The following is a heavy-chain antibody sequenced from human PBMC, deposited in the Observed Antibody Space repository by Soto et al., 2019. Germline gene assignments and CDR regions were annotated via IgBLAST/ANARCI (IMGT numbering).Heavy chain of an antibody. V-gene: IGHV1-69*02. CDR2: IIPILGIA. D-gene: IGHD2-21*02. CDR3: ATTYCGGDCYWYY. J-gene: IGHJ4*02. CDR1: GGTFSSYT. Sequence: ASVKVSCKASGGTFSSYTISWVRQAPGQGLEWIGRIIPILGIANYAQKFQGRVTITADKSTSTAYMELSSLRSEDTAVYYCATTYCGGDCYWYYWGQGTLVTVSS.